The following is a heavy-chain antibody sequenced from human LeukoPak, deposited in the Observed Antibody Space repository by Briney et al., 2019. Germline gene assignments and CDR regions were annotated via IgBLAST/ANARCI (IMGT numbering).Heavy chain of an antibody. CDR1: GGSISSSNW. J-gene: IGHJ4*02. D-gene: IGHD2-2*01. CDR2: IYHSGST. V-gene: IGHV4-4*02. CDR3: ARVVVPAARLYYFDY. Sequence: SGTLSLTCAVSGGSISSSNWWSWVRQPPGKGLEWIGEIYHSGSTNYNPSLKSRVTISVDKSKNQFSLKLSSVTAADTAVYYCARVVVPAARLYYFDYWGQGTLVTVSS.